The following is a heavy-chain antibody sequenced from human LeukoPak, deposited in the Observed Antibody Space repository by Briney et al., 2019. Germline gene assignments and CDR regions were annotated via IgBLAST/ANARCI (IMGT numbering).Heavy chain of an antibody. CDR1: GFTFSSYS. CDR3: AKKGGFGEHFDY. CDR2: IGSTSRSI. Sequence: GGSLRLSCAASGFTFSSYSMNWVRQAPGKGLEWVSSIGSTSRSIYYADSVKGRFTISRDNAKNSLYLQMNSLRVEDTATYYCAKKGGFGEHFDYWGQGTLVAVSS. D-gene: IGHD3-10*01. V-gene: IGHV3-21*01. J-gene: IGHJ4*02.